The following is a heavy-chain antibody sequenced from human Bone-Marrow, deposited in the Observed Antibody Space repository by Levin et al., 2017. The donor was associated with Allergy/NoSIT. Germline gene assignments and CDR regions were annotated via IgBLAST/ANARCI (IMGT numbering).Heavy chain of an antibody. CDR1: GFTFNIYW. V-gene: IGHV3-7*01. CDR3: ARLDYYDSSQFDY. Sequence: AASVKVSCAASGFTFNIYWMSWVRQSPGKGLEWVANIKQDGSEKHLVDSVKGRFTISRDNAKNSLYLQLNSLRAEDTAVYYCARLDYYDSSQFDYWGQGTLVTVSS. CDR2: IKQDGSEK. D-gene: IGHD3-22*01. J-gene: IGHJ4*02.